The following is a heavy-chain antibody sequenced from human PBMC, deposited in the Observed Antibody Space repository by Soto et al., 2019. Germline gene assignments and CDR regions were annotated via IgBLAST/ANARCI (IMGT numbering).Heavy chain of an antibody. CDR3: ARMKVDSYQLYVAMDV. D-gene: IGHD2-2*01. CDR1: GFSLTTGKMG. Sequence: SGPTLVNPTETLTLTCTVSGFSLTTGKMGVSWIRQPPGKALEWLAHIFSDNERSYSTSLQGRLTISKDTSGSQVVLSMTNVDPVDTATYYCARMKVDSYQLYVAMDVWGQGTTVTVSS. CDR2: IFSDNER. V-gene: IGHV2-26*01. J-gene: IGHJ6*02.